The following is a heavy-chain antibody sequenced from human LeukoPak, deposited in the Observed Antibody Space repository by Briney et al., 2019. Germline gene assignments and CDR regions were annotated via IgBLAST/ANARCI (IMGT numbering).Heavy chain of an antibody. D-gene: IGHD2-15*01. CDR3: ARDRHCSGGSCYSRWFDP. J-gene: IGHJ5*02. Sequence: SVKVSCKASGGTFSSYAISWVRQAPGQGLEWMGGIIPIFGTANYAQKFQGRVTITADKSTSTAYMELSSLRSEDTAVYYCARDRHCSGGSCYSRWFDPWGQGTLVTVSS. CDR2: IIPIFGTA. V-gene: IGHV1-69*06. CDR1: GGTFSSYA.